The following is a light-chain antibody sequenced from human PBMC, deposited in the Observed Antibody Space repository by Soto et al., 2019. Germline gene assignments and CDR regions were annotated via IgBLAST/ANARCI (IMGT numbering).Light chain of an antibody. CDR2: DVS. V-gene: IGLV2-14*01. Sequence: QSALTQPASVSGSPGQSITISCTGTSSDVGGYNYVSWYQQHPGKAPKLMIYDVSNRPSGVSNRFSGSKSGNMASLTISGLHAEDEADYYCSSYTSSSTLGVFGGGTKLTVL. J-gene: IGLJ2*01. CDR1: SSDVGGYNY. CDR3: SSYTSSSTLGV.